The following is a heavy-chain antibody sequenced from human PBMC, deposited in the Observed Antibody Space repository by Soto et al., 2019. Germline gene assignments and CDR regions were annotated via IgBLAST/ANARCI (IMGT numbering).Heavy chain of an antibody. Sequence: PGGPLRLSFAASGFTFISYCIYWVRQAPLKVLSLFSHINNYLSSTCYADSVKGLFTISRYNARNTLYLQMNILKADFKGVYYCAIDRGLDVWSQGTPVTVSS. V-gene: IGHV3-74*01. CDR2: INNYLSST. CDR3: AIDRGLDV. CDR1: GFTFISYC. J-gene: IGHJ6*02.